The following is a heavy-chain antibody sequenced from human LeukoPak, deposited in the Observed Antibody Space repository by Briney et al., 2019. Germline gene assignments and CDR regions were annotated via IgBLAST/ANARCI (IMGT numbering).Heavy chain of an antibody. CDR3: ARITIFGVVIAYYYYMDV. J-gene: IGHJ6*03. CDR1: GGSFSGYY. Sequence: SETLSLTCAVYGGSFSGYYWSWIRQPPGKGLEWIGEINHSGSTNYNPSLKSRVTISVDTSKNQFSLKLSSVTAADTAVYYCARITIFGVVIAYYYYMDVWGKGTTVTVSS. CDR2: INHSGST. V-gene: IGHV4-34*01. D-gene: IGHD3-3*01.